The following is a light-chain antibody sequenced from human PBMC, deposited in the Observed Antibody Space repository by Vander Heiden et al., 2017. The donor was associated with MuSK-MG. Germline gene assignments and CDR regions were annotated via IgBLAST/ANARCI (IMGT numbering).Light chain of an antibody. CDR1: QSVLYSSNNKNY. Sequence: DIVMTQSPDSLAVSLGERATINCKSSQSVLYSSNNKNYLAWYQQKPGQPPKLLIYWASTRESGVPDRFSGSGSGTDFTLTISSLQAEDVAVYYCQQYDSTPPFGQGTRLEIK. CDR3: QQYDSTPP. CDR2: WAS. V-gene: IGKV4-1*01. J-gene: IGKJ5*01.